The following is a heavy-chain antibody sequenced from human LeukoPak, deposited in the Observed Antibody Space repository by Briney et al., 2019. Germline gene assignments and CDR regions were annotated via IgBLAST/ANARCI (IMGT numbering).Heavy chain of an antibody. D-gene: IGHD6-13*01. CDR3: ATPSLLAAAGINYYYYYMDV. CDR2: INTNTGNP. Sequence: ASVKVSCKASGYTFTSYAMNWVRQAPGQGLEWMGWINTNTGNPTYAQGFTERFVFSLDTSVSTAYLQISSLKAEDTAVYYCATPSLLAAAGINYYYYYMDVWGKGTTVTVSS. CDR1: GYTFTSYA. V-gene: IGHV7-4-1*02. J-gene: IGHJ6*03.